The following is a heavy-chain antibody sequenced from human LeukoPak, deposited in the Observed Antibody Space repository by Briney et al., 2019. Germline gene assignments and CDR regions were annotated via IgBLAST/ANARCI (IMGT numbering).Heavy chain of an antibody. CDR2: INTDSGETI. D-gene: IGHD2-2*01. V-gene: IGHV3-48*03. Sequence: PAGTLRLSCTVSGFTFSSLEMNWTRQAPGQGLDWLAYINTDSGETIYYADSVEGRFTISRDNAKNSLYLRMNSLTVEDTATYYCAALSGGRCSRASCPYDYWGQGTLVTVSS. CDR1: GFTFSSLE. J-gene: IGHJ4*02. CDR3: AALSGGRCSRASCPYDY.